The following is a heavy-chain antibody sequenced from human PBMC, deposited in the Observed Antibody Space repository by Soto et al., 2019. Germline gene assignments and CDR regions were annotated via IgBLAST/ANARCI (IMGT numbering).Heavy chain of an antibody. CDR2: ISWSSVTF. CDR1: GFNFDDLA. V-gene: IGHV3-9*01. D-gene: IGHD5-12*01. J-gene: IGHJ4*02. Sequence: AGRSLRLSCAASGFNFDDLAMHWVRQAPGKGLEWVSGISWSSVTFDYADSVKGRFTISRDNAKNSLYLQMNSLRAEDTAFYYCAKDHDEDFGYDLDYFDYWGQGTLVTVSS. CDR3: AKDHDEDFGYDLDYFDY.